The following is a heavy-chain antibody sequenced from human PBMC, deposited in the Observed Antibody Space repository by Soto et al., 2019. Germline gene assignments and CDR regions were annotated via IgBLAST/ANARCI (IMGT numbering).Heavy chain of an antibody. J-gene: IGHJ4*02. V-gene: IGHV3-11*05. D-gene: IGHD6-19*01. CDR3: AREWRGSGWTIEG. CDR2: ISSSSSYT. CDR1: GFTFSDYY. Sequence: QVQLVESGRGLVKPGGSLRLSCAASGFTFSDYYMSWIRQAPGKGLEWVSYISSSSSYTNYADSVKGRFTISRDNAKNSLYLQMNSLRAEDTAVYYCAREWRGSGWTIEGWGQGTLVTVSS.